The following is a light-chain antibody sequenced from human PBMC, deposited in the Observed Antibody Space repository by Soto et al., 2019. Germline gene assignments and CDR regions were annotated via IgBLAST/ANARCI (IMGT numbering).Light chain of an antibody. Sequence: EVVWSHSPSILSVSPLERATLSFRASQSISLSLAWYQQKPGQAPRLLISDASTGATGLPARFSGSGYGTEFTLTINSLQAEDCAVYYCQQYYNWPRTFGQGTRLEIK. CDR3: QQYYNWPRT. J-gene: IGKJ5*01. CDR2: DAS. CDR1: QSISLS. V-gene: IGKV3-15*01.